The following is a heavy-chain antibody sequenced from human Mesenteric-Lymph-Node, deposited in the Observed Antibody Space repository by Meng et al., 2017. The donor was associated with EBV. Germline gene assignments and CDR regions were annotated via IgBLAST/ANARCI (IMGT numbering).Heavy chain of an antibody. V-gene: IGHV4-30-4*08. CDR3: ARVGYCSGGSCSFRYFDY. D-gene: IGHD2-15*01. CDR2: IYYSGST. CDR1: GGSISNSDYY. J-gene: IGHJ4*02. Sequence: QGQGQVWDPGLVKPSQPLALTSTVSGGSISNSDYYLSWIRQPQGKGLEWIGYIYYSGSTNYNPSLKSRVTISVDTSKNQFSLKLSSVTAADTAVHYCARVGYCSGGSCSFRYFDYWGQGILVTVSS.